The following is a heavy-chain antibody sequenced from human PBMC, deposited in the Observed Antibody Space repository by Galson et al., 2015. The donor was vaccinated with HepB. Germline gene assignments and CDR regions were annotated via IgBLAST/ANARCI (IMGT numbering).Heavy chain of an antibody. CDR3: ARRQAYCSGATCYSHFDY. V-gene: IGHV5-51*01. D-gene: IGHD2-15*01. CDR2: IYPADSDT. CDR1: GYTFTNYW. Sequence: QSGAEVKKPGESLKISCTVSGYTFTNYWIGWVRQEPGKGLEWKGIIYPADSDTQYSPSFQGQVTLSVDTSINTAYLQWGGLKASDTARYYCARRQAYCSGATCYSHFDYWGQGTLVTVSS. J-gene: IGHJ4*02.